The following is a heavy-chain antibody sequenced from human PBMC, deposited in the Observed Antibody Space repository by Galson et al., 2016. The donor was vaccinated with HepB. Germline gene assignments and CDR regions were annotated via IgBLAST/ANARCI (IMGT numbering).Heavy chain of an antibody. CDR3: ARDRDLADALDV. D-gene: IGHD3-10*01. CDR2: ISSSSTTI. CDR1: GFTSGSYS. V-gene: IGHV3-48*01. J-gene: IGHJ3*01. Sequence: SLRLSCAASGFTSGSYSMNWVRQAPGKGLEWISYISSSSTTIYYADSVKGRFTISRDNGKNSLYLQVNSLRGEDTAVYYCARDRDLADALDVWGQGTMVTDSS.